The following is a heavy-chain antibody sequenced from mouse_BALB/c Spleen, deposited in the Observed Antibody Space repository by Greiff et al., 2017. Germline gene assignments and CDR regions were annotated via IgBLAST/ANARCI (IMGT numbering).Heavy chain of an antibody. CDR2: IWGGGST. CDR3: AKHPGYYGSSYFWYFDV. D-gene: IGHD1-1*01. CDR1: GFSLTDYG. Sequence: VKLMESGPGLVAPSQSLSITCTVSGFSLTDYGVSWIRQPPGKGLEWLGVIWGGGSTYYNSALKSRLSISKDNSKSQVFLKMNSLQTDDTAMYYCAKHPGYYGSSYFWYFDVWGAGTTVTVSS. J-gene: IGHJ1*01. V-gene: IGHV2-6-5*01.